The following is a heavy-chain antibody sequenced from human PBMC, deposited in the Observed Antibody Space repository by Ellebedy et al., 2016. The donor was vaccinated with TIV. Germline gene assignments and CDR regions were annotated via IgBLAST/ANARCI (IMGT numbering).Heavy chain of an antibody. V-gene: IGHV4-34*01. D-gene: IGHD2-2*01. CDR2: INHSGST. J-gene: IGHJ1*01. Sequence: SETLSLTCAVYGGSFSGYYWSWIRQPPGKGLEWIGEINHSGSTNYNPSLKSRVTISVDTSKNQFSLKLSSVTAADTAVYYCARTYCSSTSCSRRFQHWGQGTLVTVSS. CDR1: GGSFSGYY. CDR3: ARTYCSSTSCSRRFQH.